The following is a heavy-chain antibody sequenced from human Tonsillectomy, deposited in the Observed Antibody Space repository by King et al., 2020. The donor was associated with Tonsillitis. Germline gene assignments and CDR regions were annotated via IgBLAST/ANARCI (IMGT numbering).Heavy chain of an antibody. CDR2: MSSDGSDK. CDR1: GFTFSAYS. D-gene: IGHD4-17*01. V-gene: IGHV3-30-3*01. Sequence: VQLVESGGGVVQPGRSLRLSCAASGFTFSAYSMHWVRQAPGKGLEWVTVMSSDGSDKYYADSVQGRFTISRDNSKKTLYLQMNSLRVEDTAMYYCARDLCDYAFDYWGQGTLVTVSS. CDR3: ARDLCDYAFDY. J-gene: IGHJ4*02.